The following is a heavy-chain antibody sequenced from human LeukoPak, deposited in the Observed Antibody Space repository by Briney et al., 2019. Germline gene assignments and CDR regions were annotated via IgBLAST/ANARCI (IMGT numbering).Heavy chain of an antibody. D-gene: IGHD1-26*01. J-gene: IGHJ4*02. V-gene: IGHV3-53*01. CDR1: GFTVSSNY. CDR2: IYSGGST. Sequence: GGSLRLSCAASGFTVSSNYMSWVRQAPGKGLEWASVIYSGGSTYYADSVKGRFTISRDNSKNTLYLQMNSLRAEDTAVYYCARDPKVGATSSTSYWGQGTLVTVSS. CDR3: ARDPKVGATSSTSY.